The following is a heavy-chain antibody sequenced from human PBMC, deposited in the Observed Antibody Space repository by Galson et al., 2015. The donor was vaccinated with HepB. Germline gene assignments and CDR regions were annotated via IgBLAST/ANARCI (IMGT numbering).Heavy chain of an antibody. D-gene: IGHD5-18*01. Sequence: SLRLSCAASGFIFSTYWMNWVRQAPGKGLEWVANIKEDGSEKNYVDSVKGRFTISRDNAKNSLYLQMNSLRAEDTAIYYCVRESLMAMVTFDLWGRGTLVTVSS. CDR1: GFIFSTYW. V-gene: IGHV3-7*01. CDR3: VRESLMAMVTFDL. J-gene: IGHJ4*02. CDR2: IKEDGSEK.